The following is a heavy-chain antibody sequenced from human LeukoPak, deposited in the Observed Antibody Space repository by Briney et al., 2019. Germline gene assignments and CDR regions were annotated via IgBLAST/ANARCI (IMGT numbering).Heavy chain of an antibody. V-gene: IGHV3-66*01. CDR2: IYSGGST. Sequence: GGSLRLSCAASGFTVSSNYMSWVRQAPGKGLEWVSVIYSGGSTYYADSVKGRFTISRDNSKNTLYLQMNSLRAEDTAVYYCARDHGDSSGLDIWGQGTMVTVSS. CDR3: ARDHGDSSGLDI. D-gene: IGHD3-22*01. J-gene: IGHJ3*02. CDR1: GFTVSSNY.